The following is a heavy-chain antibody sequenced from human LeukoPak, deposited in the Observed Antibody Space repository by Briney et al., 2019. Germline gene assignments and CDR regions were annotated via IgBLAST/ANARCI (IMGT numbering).Heavy chain of an antibody. J-gene: IGHJ4*02. V-gene: IGHV3-7*01. CDR3: AREVAYSSSWYRWGSRYFDY. CDR1: GFTFSSYW. Sequence: PGGSLRLSCAASGFTFSSYWMSWVRQAPGKGLEWVANIKQDGSEKYYVDSVKGRFTISRDNAKNSLYLQMNSLRAEDTAVYYCAREVAYSSSWYRWGSRYFDYWGQGTLVTVSS. D-gene: IGHD6-13*01. CDR2: IKQDGSEK.